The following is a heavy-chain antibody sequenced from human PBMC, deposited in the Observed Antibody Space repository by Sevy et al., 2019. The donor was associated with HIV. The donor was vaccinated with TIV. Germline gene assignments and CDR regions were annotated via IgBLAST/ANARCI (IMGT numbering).Heavy chain of an antibody. D-gene: IGHD3-3*01. CDR2: ISAYNGNT. Sequence: ASVKVSCKASGYTFTSYGISWVRQAPGQGLEWMGWISAYNGNTNYAQKLQGRVTMTTDTSTSTAYMELSSLTSEDTAIYYCVRARLDYEFWSGSYFSRAPWGYKYYAMDVWGQGTTVTVSS. J-gene: IGHJ6*02. V-gene: IGHV1-18*04. CDR1: GYTFTSYG. CDR3: VRARLDYEFWSGSYFSRAPWGYKYYAMDV.